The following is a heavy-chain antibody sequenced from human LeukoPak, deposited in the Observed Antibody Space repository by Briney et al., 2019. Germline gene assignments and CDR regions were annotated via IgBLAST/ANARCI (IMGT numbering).Heavy chain of an antibody. D-gene: IGHD4-23*01. CDR1: GFSFSNYG. CDR2: ISDST. V-gene: IGHV3-23*01. J-gene: IGHJ4*02. Sequence: GSLRLSCAASGFSFSNYGMSWVRQAPGEGLEWVSAISDSTWYADSVKGRFTISRVSSQNTVYLQMNSLRAEDTAVYYCAKDRRSYGGTSFDSWGQGTLVTVSS. CDR3: AKDRRSYGGTSFDS.